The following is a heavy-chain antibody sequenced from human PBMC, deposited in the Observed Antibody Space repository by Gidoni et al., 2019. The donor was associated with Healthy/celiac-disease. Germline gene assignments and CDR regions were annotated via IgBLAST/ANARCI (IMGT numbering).Heavy chain of an antibody. CDR3: AREFNLWLASAAYFDY. CDR2: ISYDGSNK. CDR1: GFTFSSYA. J-gene: IGHJ4*02. D-gene: IGHD2-21*01. Sequence: QVQLVESGGGVVQPGRSLRLSCAASGFTFSSYAMHWVRQAPGKGLEWVAVISYDGSNKYYADSVKGRFTISRDNSKNTLYLQMNSLRAEDTAVYYCAREFNLWLASAAYFDYWGQGTLVTVSS. V-gene: IGHV3-30-3*01.